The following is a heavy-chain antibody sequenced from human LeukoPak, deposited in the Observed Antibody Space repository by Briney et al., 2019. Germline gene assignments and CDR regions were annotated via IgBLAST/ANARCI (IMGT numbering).Heavy chain of an antibody. J-gene: IGHJ5*02. CDR1: GFTFSSYW. V-gene: IGHV3-7*01. CDR3: ARDPRGIVVVITGNWFDP. D-gene: IGHD3-22*01. CDR2: IKQDGSEK. Sequence: GGSLRLSCAASGFTFSSYWMSWVRQAPGKGLEWVANIKQDGSEKYYVDSVKGRFTIPRDNAKNSLYLQMNSLRAEDTAVYYCARDPRGIVVVITGNWFDPWGQGTLVTVSS.